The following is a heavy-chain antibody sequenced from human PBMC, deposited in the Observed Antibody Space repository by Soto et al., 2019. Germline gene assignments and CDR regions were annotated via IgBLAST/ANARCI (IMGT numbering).Heavy chain of an antibody. V-gene: IGHV3-48*03. CDR2: ISSSGSTI. J-gene: IGHJ5*02. D-gene: IGHD2-2*01. CDR1: GFTFSSYE. Sequence: GGSLRLSCAASGFTFSSYEMNWFRQAPGKGLEWVSYISSSGSTIYYADSVKGRFTISRDNAKNSLYLQMNSLRAEDTAVYYCARNGHQVLRNWFDPWGQGTLVTVSS. CDR3: ARNGHQVLRNWFDP.